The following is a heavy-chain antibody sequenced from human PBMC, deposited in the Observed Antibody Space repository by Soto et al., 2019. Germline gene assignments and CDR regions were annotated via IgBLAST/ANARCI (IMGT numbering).Heavy chain of an antibody. CDR2: IYPGSSEI. V-gene: IGHV5-51*01. D-gene: IGHD1-26*01. J-gene: IGHJ4*02. CDR3: APYYKYWKI. CDR1: GYNFARSS. Sequence: EVQLVQSGAEVKKPGESLKISCKASGYNFARSSIGWVRQMPGKGLEWMAIIYPGSSEITYSPSFQGQVTISADMSISTAYLQWSSLKASDTAIYYCAPYYKYWKIWGQGTLVTVSS.